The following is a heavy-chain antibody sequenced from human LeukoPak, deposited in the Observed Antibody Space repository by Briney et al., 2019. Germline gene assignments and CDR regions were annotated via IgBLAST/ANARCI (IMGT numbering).Heavy chain of an antibody. CDR1: GGSISSSSYY. D-gene: IGHD5-24*01. J-gene: IGHJ3*02. CDR3: ARGVGWLQFLGAFDI. V-gene: IGHV4-39*07. CDR2: IYYSGST. Sequence: SETLSLTCTVSGGSISSSSYYWGWIRQPPGKGLEWIGSIYYSGSTYYNPSLKSRVTISVDTSKNQFSLKLSSVTAADTAVYYCARGVGWLQFLGAFDIWGQGTMVTVSS.